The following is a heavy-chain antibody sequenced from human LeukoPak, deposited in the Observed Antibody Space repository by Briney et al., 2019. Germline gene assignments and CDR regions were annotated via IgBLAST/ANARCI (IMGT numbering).Heavy chain of an antibody. Sequence: GGSLRLSCAASEFTFSNYWMIWVRQAPGKGLEWVANIKHDGTETNYVDSVKGRFTISRDNAKKSLYLQMNSLRAEDSAVYYCATDRDGYRKNWYRFHYCGQGTLVAVSS. D-gene: IGHD5-24*01. CDR3: ATDRDGYRKNWYRFHY. CDR2: IKHDGTET. J-gene: IGHJ4*02. CDR1: EFTFSNYW. V-gene: IGHV3-7*04.